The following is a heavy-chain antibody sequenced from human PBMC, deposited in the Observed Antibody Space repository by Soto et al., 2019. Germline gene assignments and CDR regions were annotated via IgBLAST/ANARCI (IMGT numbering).Heavy chain of an antibody. J-gene: IGHJ3*02. CDR1: GGTFSSYT. CDR3: ARPYCSGCSCSDAFDI. Sequence: QVQLVQSGAEVKKPGSSVKVSCKASGGTFSSYTISWVRQAPGQGLEWMGRIIPILGIANYAQKFQGRVTITADKSTSTAYMELSSLRSEDTAVYYCARPYCSGCSCSDAFDIWGQGTMVTVSS. CDR2: IIPILGIA. V-gene: IGHV1-69*02. D-gene: IGHD2-15*01.